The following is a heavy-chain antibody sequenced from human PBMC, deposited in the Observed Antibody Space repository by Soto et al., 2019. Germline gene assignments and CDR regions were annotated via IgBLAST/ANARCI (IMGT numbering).Heavy chain of an antibody. CDR3: ATDNGSPPIDDAFDI. J-gene: IGHJ3*02. D-gene: IGHD1-26*01. CDR1: GYTLTELS. Sequence: ASVKVSCKVSGYTLTELSMHWVRQAPGKGLEWMGGFDPEDGETIYAQKFQGRVTMTEDTSTDTAYMELSSPRSEDTAVYYCATDNGSPPIDDAFDIWGQGTMVTVS. CDR2: FDPEDGET. V-gene: IGHV1-24*01.